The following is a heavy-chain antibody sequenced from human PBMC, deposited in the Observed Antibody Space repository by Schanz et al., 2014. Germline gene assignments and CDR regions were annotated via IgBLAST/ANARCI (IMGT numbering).Heavy chain of an antibody. CDR1: GFTFSSYD. Sequence: VQLVESGGGVVQPGRSLRLSCVASGFTFSSYDVFWVRQAPGKGLEWVSAISGGGGTTYYADSVKGRFTISRDNSKNTVHLQMSSLRVEDTAVYYCARVDSSGYFFDNWGQGTRVTVSS. V-gene: IGHV3-23*04. CDR3: ARVDSSGYFFDN. D-gene: IGHD3-22*01. J-gene: IGHJ4*02. CDR2: ISGGGGTT.